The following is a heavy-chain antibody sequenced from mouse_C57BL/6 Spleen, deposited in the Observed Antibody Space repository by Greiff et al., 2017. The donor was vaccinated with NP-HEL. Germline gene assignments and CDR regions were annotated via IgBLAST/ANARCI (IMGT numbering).Heavy chain of an antibody. J-gene: IGHJ2*01. CDR2: IDPANGNT. CDR3: ARRGGTGLYFDY. CDR1: GYTFTSYW. D-gene: IGHD4-1*01. Sequence: VQLQQSGTVLARPGASVKMSCKTSGYTFTSYWMHWVKQRPGQGLEWIGRIDPANGNTKYAPKFQGKATITADTSSNTAYLQLSSLTSEDTAIYYCARRGGTGLYFDYWGQGTTLTVSS. V-gene: IGHV14-3*01.